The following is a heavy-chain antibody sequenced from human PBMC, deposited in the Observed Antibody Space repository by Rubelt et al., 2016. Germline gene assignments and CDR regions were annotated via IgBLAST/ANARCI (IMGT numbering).Heavy chain of an antibody. D-gene: IGHD2-2*01. CDR3: AREPRIAVVPGSSMDV. V-gene: IGHV3-23*01. Sequence: EVQLLESGGGLVQPGGSLRLSCTASGFTFSSNAMSWVRQAPGKGLEWVSAIPGSGGSTHYADSVKGRFTISRDNSKNTLYLQMNSLRAEDTAVYYWAREPRIAVVPGSSMDVWGQGTTVTVSS. CDR1: GFTFSSNA. CDR2: IPGSGGST. J-gene: IGHJ6*02.